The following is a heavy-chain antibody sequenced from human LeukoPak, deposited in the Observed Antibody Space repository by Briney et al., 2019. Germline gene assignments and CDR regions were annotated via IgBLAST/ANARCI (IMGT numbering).Heavy chain of an antibody. V-gene: IGHV3-33*01. CDR3: ARRYYGSGSYLDY. CDR2: IWYDGSNK. D-gene: IGHD3-10*01. Sequence: GGSLRLSCAASGXTFSSYGMHWVRQAPGKGLEWVAVIWYDGSNKYYADSVKGRFTISRDNSKNTLYLQMNSLRAEDTAVYYCARRYYGSGSYLDYWGQGTLVTVSS. CDR1: GXTFSSYG. J-gene: IGHJ4*02.